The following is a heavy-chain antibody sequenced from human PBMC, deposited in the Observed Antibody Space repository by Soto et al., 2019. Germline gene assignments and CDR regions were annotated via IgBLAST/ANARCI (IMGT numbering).Heavy chain of an antibody. D-gene: IGHD6-13*01. CDR2: IYYSGST. Sequence: SETLSLTCTVSGGSISSYYWSWIRQPPGKGLEWIGYIYYSGSTNYNPSLKSRVTISVDTSKNQFSLKLSSVTAADTAVYYCARLTIAAPDSWGQGTLVIGSS. CDR1: GGSISSYY. V-gene: IGHV4-59*01. CDR3: ARLTIAAPDS. J-gene: IGHJ4*02.